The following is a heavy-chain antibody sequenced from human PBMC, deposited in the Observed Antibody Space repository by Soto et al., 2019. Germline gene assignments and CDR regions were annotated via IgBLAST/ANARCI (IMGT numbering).Heavy chain of an antibody. J-gene: IGHJ4*02. V-gene: IGHV3-64*01. CDR1: GFTFSSYA. Sequence: VQLVESGGGLVQPGGSLRLSCAASGFTFSSYAMHWVRQAPGKGLEYVSAISSNGGSTYYANSVKGRFTISRDNSKDTLYLQMGSLRADDMAVYYCARALTPPGDYYDSSGYDDYWGQGTLVTVSS. CDR3: ARALTPPGDYYDSSGYDDY. D-gene: IGHD3-22*01. CDR2: ISSNGGST.